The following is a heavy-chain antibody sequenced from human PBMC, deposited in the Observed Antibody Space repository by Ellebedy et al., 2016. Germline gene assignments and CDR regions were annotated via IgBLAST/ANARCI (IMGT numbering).Heavy chain of an antibody. Sequence: ASVKVSCKASGYTFTSYYMHWVRQAPGQGLEWMGIINPSGGSTSYAQKFQGRVTMTRDTSTSTVYMELSSLRSEDTAVYYCATDRVAGGFDIWGQGTMVTVSS. V-gene: IGHV1-46*01. CDR1: GYTFTSYY. J-gene: IGHJ3*02. D-gene: IGHD2-15*01. CDR3: ATDRVAGGFDI. CDR2: INPSGGST.